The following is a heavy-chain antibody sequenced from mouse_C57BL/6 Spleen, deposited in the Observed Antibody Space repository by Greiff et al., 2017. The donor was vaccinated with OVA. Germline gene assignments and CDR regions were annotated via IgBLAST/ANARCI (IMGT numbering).Heavy chain of an antibody. Sequence: ESGPGLVKPSQSLSLTCSVTGYSITSGYYWNWIRQFPGNKLEWMGYISYDGSNNYNQSLKNRISITRDTSKNQFFLKLNSVTTEDTATYYCARDGNYGAWFAYWGQGTLVTVSA. V-gene: IGHV3-6*01. CDR2: ISYDGSN. J-gene: IGHJ3*01. CDR3: ARDGNYGAWFAY. CDR1: GYSITSGYY. D-gene: IGHD2-1*01.